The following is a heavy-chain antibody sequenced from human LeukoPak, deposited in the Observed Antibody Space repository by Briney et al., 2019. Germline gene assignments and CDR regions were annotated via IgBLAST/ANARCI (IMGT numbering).Heavy chain of an antibody. CDR1: GFTFSSYA. CDR2: ISYDGSNK. V-gene: IGHV3-30*04. Sequence: QLGGSLRLSCAASGFTFSSYAMHWVRQAPGKGLEWVAVISYDGSNKYYADSVKGRFTISRDNSKNTLYLQMNSLRAEDTAVYYCARYCSGGSCYHFDYWGQGTLVTVSS. J-gene: IGHJ4*02. CDR3: ARYCSGGSCYHFDY. D-gene: IGHD2-15*01.